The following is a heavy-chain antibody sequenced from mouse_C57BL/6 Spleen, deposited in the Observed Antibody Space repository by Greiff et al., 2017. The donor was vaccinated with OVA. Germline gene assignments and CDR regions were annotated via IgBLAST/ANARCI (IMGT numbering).Heavy chain of an antibody. CDR1: GYTFTSYW. V-gene: IGHV1-59*01. CDR2: IDPSDSYT. CDR3: ARGGYYSNYVDY. Sequence: QVQLQQPGAELVRPGTSVKLSCKASGYTFTSYWMHWVKQRPGQGLEWIGVIDPSDSYTNYNQKFKGKATLTVDTSSSTAYMQLSSLTSEDSAVYDCARGGYYSNYVDYWGQGTTLTVSS. J-gene: IGHJ2*01. D-gene: IGHD2-5*01.